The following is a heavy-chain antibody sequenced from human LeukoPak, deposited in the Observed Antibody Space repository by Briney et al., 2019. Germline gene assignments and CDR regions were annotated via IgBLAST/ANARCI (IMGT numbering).Heavy chain of an antibody. Sequence: GASLNIPCTCSRYSFANFWIGWVRQTPGKGLEWRGIIYPGDYETRYSPSFQGQVTLSADKSITTADLQWSSLQASDSAMYYCASITAVAYAVDIWSQGTMVTVHS. J-gene: IGHJ3*02. CDR2: IYPGDYET. CDR1: RYSFANFW. D-gene: IGHD2-8*02. CDR3: ASITAVAYAVDI. V-gene: IGHV5-51*01.